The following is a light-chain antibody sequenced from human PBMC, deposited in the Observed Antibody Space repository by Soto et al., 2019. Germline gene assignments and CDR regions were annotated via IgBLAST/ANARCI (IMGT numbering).Light chain of an antibody. J-gene: IGLJ1*01. CDR1: SSDVGGYNY. Sequence: QSALTQPASVSASPGQAITISCTGTSSDVGGYNYVSWYQQHPGKAPKLVIYDVIYRPSGNSNRFSGSESGNTASLTISGLQAEYEAEYFCSSYSISSTPDLFGTGTKVTVL. CDR3: SSYSISSTPDL. CDR2: DVI. V-gene: IGLV2-14*03.